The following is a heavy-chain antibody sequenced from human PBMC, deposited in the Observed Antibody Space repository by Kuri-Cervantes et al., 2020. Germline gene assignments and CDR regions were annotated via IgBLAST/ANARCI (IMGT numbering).Heavy chain of an antibody. J-gene: IGHJ6*02. CDR1: GFTFSSYS. CDR3: ARDPHYGSGSYYNFGMDV. CDR2: ISSSSSYI. V-gene: IGHV3-21*01. Sequence: GESLKISCAASGFTFSSYSMNWVRQAPGKGLEWVSSISSSSSYIYYADSVKGRFTISRDNAKNSLYLQMNSLRAEDTAVYYCARDPHYGSGSYYNFGMDVWGQGTTVTVSS. D-gene: IGHD3-10*01.